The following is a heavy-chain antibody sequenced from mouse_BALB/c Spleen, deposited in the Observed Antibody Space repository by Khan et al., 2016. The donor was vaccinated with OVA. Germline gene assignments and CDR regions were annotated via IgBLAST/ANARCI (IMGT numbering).Heavy chain of an antibody. CDR3: ARTARIKY. CDR2: ISHSGST. D-gene: IGHD1-2*01. V-gene: IGHV3-2*02. CDR1: GYSITSGYG. Sequence: VQLKESGPGLVKPSQSLSLTCTVTGYSITSGYGWNWIRQFPGNKLEWMGYISHSGSTNNNPSLKSRISITRDTSKNQFFLQLNSVTTEDTATYYCARTARIKYWGQGTTLTVSS. J-gene: IGHJ2*01.